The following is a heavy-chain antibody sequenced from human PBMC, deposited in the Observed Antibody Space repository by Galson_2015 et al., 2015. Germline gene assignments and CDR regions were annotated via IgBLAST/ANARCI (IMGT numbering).Heavy chain of an antibody. CDR3: TRPVTVTT. CDR1: GFTFSSYW. J-gene: IGHJ4*02. D-gene: IGHD4-11*01. Sequence: SLRLSCAASGFTFSSYWMSWVRQAPGKGLEWVANINKDGSEKYYVDSVKGRFTISRDNAKNSLYLQMNSLRAEDTAVCYCTRPVTVTTWGQGSPVTVSS. CDR2: INKDGSEK. V-gene: IGHV3-7*03.